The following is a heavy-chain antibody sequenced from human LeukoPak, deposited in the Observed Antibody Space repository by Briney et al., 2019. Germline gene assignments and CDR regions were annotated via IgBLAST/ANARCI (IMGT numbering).Heavy chain of an antibody. J-gene: IGHJ5*02. CDR3: ARAGGRSWFDP. CDR2: INPNSGGT. Sequence: ASVKVSCKASGYSFNDKYLHRVRQAPGQGLEWMGSINPNSGGTNYAQKFQGRVTMTTDTSMSTAYMELSRLTSDDTAVYYCARAGGRSWFDPWGQGTLVTVSS. V-gene: IGHV1-2*02. CDR1: GYSFNDKY.